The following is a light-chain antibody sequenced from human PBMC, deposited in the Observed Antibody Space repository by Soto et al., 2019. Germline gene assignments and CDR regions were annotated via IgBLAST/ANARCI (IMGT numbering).Light chain of an antibody. Sequence: DIQLTQSPSFLSASVGDRVTISFRASQGISSYLSWYQQKPGKAPKLPIYKASTLKSGVPSRFSGSGSGTEFTLTISSLQPEDFATYYCQQLGSYPVTFGGGTKVDIK. CDR3: QQLGSYPVT. CDR1: QGISSY. CDR2: KAS. J-gene: IGKJ4*01. V-gene: IGKV1-9*01.